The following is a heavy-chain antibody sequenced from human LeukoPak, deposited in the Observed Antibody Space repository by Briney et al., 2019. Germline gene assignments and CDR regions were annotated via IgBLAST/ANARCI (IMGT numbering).Heavy chain of an antibody. CDR3: ARKSSKTFFD. Sequence: ASVKVSCKAAGYHFPDYYIHWLRQAPGQGLQWMGRINPNSGGTDYAQKFQGRVTMTRDTSITTVYMELSSLRSDDTAFFYCARKSSKTFFDCGQGTLVTVSS. CDR2: INPNSGGT. V-gene: IGHV1-2*02. J-gene: IGHJ4*02. CDR1: GYHFPDYY. D-gene: IGHD3-3*01.